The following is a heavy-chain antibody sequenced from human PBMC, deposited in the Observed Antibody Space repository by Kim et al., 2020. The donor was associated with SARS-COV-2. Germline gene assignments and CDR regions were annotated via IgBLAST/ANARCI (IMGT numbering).Heavy chain of an antibody. V-gene: IGHV1-69*01. Sequence: NYAQKFQGRVTLTADESTSTAYMELSSLRSEDTAVYYCATGDYGENYFDYWGQGTLVTVSS. D-gene: IGHD4-17*01. CDR3: ATGDYGENYFDY. J-gene: IGHJ4*02.